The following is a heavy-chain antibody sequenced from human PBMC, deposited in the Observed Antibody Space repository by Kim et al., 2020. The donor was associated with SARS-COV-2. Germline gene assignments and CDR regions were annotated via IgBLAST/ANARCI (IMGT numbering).Heavy chain of an antibody. CDR1: GGSISSYY. J-gene: IGHJ1*01. Sequence: SETLSLTCTVSGGSISSYYWSWIRQPPGKGLEWIGYIYYSGSTNYNPFLKSRVTISVDTSKNQFSLKLSSVTAADTAVYYCARHPLNRYYDSSGYYRGGSVVYFQLWRQSTLVTVSS. D-gene: IGHD3-22*01. CDR3: ARHPLNRYYDSSGYYRGGSVVYFQL. CDR2: IYYSGST. V-gene: IGHV4-59*08.